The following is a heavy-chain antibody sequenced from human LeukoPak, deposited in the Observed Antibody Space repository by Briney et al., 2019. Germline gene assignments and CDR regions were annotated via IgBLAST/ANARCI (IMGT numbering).Heavy chain of an antibody. CDR3: ARRYPSWGPHSSSWYYFDY. V-gene: IGHV5-51*01. J-gene: IGHJ4*02. Sequence: GESLKISCKGSGYSFTSYWIGWVRQMPGKGLEWMGIIYPGDSDTRYSPSFQGQVTISADKSISTAYLQWSSLKASDTAMYYCARRYPSWGPHSSSWYYFDYWGQGTLVTVSS. CDR1: GYSFTSYW. D-gene: IGHD6-13*01. CDR2: IYPGDSDT.